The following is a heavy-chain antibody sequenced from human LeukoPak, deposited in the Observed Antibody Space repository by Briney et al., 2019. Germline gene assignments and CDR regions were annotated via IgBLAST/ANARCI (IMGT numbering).Heavy chain of an antibody. D-gene: IGHD4-17*01. Sequence: SETLSLTCAVSGGSISSGGYSWSWIRQPPGKGLEWIGYIYHSGSTYYNPPLKSRVTISVDRSKNQFSLKLSSVTAADTAVYYCARYGDYRYYFDYWGQGTLVTVSS. CDR2: IYHSGST. J-gene: IGHJ4*02. CDR3: ARYGDYRYYFDY. V-gene: IGHV4-30-2*01. CDR1: GGSISSGGYS.